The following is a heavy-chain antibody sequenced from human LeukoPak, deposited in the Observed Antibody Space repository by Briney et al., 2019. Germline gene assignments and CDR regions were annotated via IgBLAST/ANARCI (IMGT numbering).Heavy chain of an antibody. CDR1: GFTFSGHG. V-gene: IGHV3-23*01. D-gene: IGHD3-10*01. J-gene: IGHJ4*02. CDR2: ITGSGATT. CDR3: AREYGAYYYGSGSLRH. Sequence: GGSLRLSCAASGFTFSGHGMNWVRQAPGKGLEWVSGITGSGATTYYADSVKGRFTISRDNSKNTLYLQMNSLRAEDTAVYYCAREYGAYYYGSGSLRHWGQGTLVTVSS.